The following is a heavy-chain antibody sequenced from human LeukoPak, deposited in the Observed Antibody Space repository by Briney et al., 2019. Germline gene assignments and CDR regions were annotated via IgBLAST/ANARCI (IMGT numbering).Heavy chain of an antibody. D-gene: IGHD3-22*01. CDR1: GYSISSGYY. CDR2: IYHSGST. J-gene: IGHJ4*02. Sequence: SETLSLTCTVSGYSISSGYYWGWTRQPPGKGLEWIGSIYHSGSTYYNPSLKSRVTISVDTSKNQFSLKLSSVTAADTAVYYCARTSSGVYYFDYWGQGTLVTVSS. CDR3: ARTSSGVYYFDY. V-gene: IGHV4-38-2*02.